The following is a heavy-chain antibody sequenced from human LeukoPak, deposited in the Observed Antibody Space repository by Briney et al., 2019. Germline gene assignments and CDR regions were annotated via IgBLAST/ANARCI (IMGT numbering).Heavy chain of an antibody. V-gene: IGHV3-48*03. CDR2: ISNFGDII. J-gene: IGHJ4*02. D-gene: IGHD2-8*02. CDR3: ATYRQVLLPFES. Sequence: GGSLRLSCAASGFTFSNYEMNWVRQAPGKGLEWISHISNFGDIIHYADSVRGRFTISRDNSKSTLSLQMNSLRAEDTAIYYCATYRQVLLPFESWGQGTLVTVSS. CDR1: GFTFSNYE.